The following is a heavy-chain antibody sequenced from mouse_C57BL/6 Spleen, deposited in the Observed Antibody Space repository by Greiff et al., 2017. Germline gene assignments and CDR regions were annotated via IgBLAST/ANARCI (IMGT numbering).Heavy chain of an antibody. V-gene: IGHV5-4*03. Sequence: EVKLMESGGGLVKPGGSLKLSCAASGFTFSSYAMSWVRQTPEKRLEWVATISDGGSYTYYPDNVKGRFTISRDNAKNNLYLQMSHLKSEDTAMYYCARSPLYYDYDGYYFDYWGQGTTLTVSS. CDR2: ISDGGSYT. CDR3: ARSPLYYDYDGYYFDY. CDR1: GFTFSSYA. D-gene: IGHD2-4*01. J-gene: IGHJ2*01.